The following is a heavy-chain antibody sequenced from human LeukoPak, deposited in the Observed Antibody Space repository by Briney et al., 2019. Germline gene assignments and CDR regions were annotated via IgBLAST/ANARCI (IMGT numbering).Heavy chain of an antibody. J-gene: IGHJ4*02. Sequence: GGSLRLSCAASGFTFSAFGMHWVRQAPGKGLEWLAFIRYDGSNQYYADSVKGRFTISRDNSKKTLYLRMNSLRAEDTAVYYCAKGGSSSWYPKIDYWGQGTLVTVSS. V-gene: IGHV3-30*02. CDR3: AKGGSSSWYPKIDY. D-gene: IGHD6-13*01. CDR1: GFTFSAFG. CDR2: IRYDGSNQ.